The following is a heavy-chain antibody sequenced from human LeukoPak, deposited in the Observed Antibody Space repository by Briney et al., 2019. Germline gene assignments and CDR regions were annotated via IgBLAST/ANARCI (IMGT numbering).Heavy chain of an antibody. D-gene: IGHD6-13*01. CDR2: IYYSGST. Sequence: SETLSLTCTVSGGSISSSSYYWGWIRQPPGKGLEWIGSIYYSGSTYYNPSLKSRVTISVDTSKNQFSLKLSSVTAADTAVYYCARHDLLYSSSWYHFQHWGQGTLVTVSS. CDR1: GGSISSSSYY. J-gene: IGHJ1*01. V-gene: IGHV4-39*01. CDR3: ARHDLLYSSSWYHFQH.